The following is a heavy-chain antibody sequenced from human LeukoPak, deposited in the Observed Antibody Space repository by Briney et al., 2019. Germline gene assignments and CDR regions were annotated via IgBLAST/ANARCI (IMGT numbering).Heavy chain of an antibody. J-gene: IGHJ4*02. CDR3: AKALGYASGEDI. Sequence: GGSLRLSCAASGFTVSSNYMNWVRQAPGKGLEWVSGISGSGDSTKYADSVKGRFTSSRDNSRNTLYLQMNSLRAEDTAMYYCAKALGYASGEDIWGQGTLVTVSS. CDR2: ISGSGDST. CDR1: GFTVSSNY. V-gene: IGHV3-23*01. D-gene: IGHD2-15*01.